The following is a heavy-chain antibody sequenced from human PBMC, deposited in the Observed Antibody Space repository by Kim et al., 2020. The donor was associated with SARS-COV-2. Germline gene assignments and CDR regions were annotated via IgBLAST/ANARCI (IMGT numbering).Heavy chain of an antibody. CDR3: ARGIVGVIITEYFDL. CDR2: IYYSGST. CDR1: GGSISSSSYY. V-gene: IGHV4-39*07. J-gene: IGHJ2*01. Sequence: SETLSLTCTVSGGSISSSSYYWGWIRQPPGKGLAWIGSIYYSGSTYYNPSLKSRVTISVDTSKNQFSLKLSSLTAADTAVYYCARGIVGVIITEYFDL. D-gene: IGHD3-10*01.